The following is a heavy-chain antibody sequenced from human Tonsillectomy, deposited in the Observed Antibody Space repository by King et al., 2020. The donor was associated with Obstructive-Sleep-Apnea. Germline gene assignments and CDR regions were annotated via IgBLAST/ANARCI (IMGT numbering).Heavy chain of an antibody. D-gene: IGHD2-15*01. CDR1: GFTFGDYA. V-gene: IGHV3-49*03. Sequence: VQLVESGGGLVQPGRSLRLSCTASGFTFGDYAMSWFRQAPGKGLEWGGFIRSKAYGGTTEYAASVKGRFTISRDDSKSIAYLQMNSLKTEDTAVYYCTRAQIVSYCSGGSCYPRPFDYWGQGTLVTVSS. J-gene: IGHJ4*02. CDR2: IRSKAYGGTT. CDR3: TRAQIVSYCSGGSCYPRPFDY.